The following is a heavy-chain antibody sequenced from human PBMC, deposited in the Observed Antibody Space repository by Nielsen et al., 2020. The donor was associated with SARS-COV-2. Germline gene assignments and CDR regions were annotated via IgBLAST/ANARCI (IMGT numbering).Heavy chain of an antibody. CDR3: AQELSPSLGMDV. J-gene: IGHJ6*02. Sequence: GGSLRLSCAASGFTFSSYGMHWVRQAPGKGLEWVAVISYDGSNKYYADSVKGRFTISRDNSKNTLYLQMNSLRAEDTAVYYCAQELSPSLGMDVWGQGTTVTVSS. V-gene: IGHV3-30*18. CDR2: ISYDGSNK. CDR1: GFTFSSYG.